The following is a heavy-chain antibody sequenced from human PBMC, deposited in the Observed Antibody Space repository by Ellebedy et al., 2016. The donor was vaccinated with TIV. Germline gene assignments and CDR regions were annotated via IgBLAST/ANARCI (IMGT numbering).Heavy chain of an antibody. CDR3: AREGFRQPLDY. D-gene: IGHD2-2*01. V-gene: IGHV3-30*01. CDR2: ISYDGSNK. J-gene: IGHJ4*02. Sequence: PGGSLRLSCAASGFTFSSYAMHWVRQAPGKGLEWVEVISYDGSNKYYADSVKGRFTISRDNSKNTLYLQMNSLRAEDTAVYYCAREGFRQPLDYWGQGTLVTVSS. CDR1: GFTFSSYA.